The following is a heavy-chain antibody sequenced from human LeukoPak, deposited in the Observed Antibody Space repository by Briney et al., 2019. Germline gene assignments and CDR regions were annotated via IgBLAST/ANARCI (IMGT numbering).Heavy chain of an antibody. Sequence: GESLKISCKGSGYSFTSYWIGWVRQMPGKGLEWMGIIYPGDSDTRYSPSFQGQVSISADKSISTAYLQWSSLKASDTAMYYCARQEIAAAGTARAFDIWGQGTMVTVSS. CDR1: GYSFTSYW. D-gene: IGHD6-13*01. V-gene: IGHV5-51*01. CDR2: IYPGDSDT. CDR3: ARQEIAAAGTARAFDI. J-gene: IGHJ3*02.